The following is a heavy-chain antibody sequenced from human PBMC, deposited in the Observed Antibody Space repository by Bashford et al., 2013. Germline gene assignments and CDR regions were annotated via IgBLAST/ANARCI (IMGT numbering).Heavy chain of an antibody. Sequence: ETLSLTCTVSGDSITSSSHYWGWIRQPPREGGVEWIANIHYSGSTYYNPSLKSRVTISVDASKNQFSLKLISVTAADTAVYYCARQQKAHYNMDVWGQGTTVTVSS. CDR1: GDSITSSSHY. CDR3: ARQQKAHYNMDV. J-gene: IGHJ6*02. V-gene: IGHV4-39*01. CDR2: IHYSGST.